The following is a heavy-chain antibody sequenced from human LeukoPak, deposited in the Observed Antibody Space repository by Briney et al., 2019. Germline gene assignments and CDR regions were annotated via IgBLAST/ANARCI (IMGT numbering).Heavy chain of an antibody. D-gene: IGHD2-2*01. CDR1: GYTFTGYY. CDR3: ARDRGYCSSTSCYRHWFDP. Sequence: ASVKVSCKASGYTFTGYYMHWVRQAPGQGLEWMGWINPNSGDTNYAQKFQGRVTMTRDTSISTAFMELSRLRSDDTAVYYCARDRGYCSSTSCYRHWFDPWGQGTLVTVSS. J-gene: IGHJ5*02. V-gene: IGHV1-2*02. CDR2: INPNSGDT.